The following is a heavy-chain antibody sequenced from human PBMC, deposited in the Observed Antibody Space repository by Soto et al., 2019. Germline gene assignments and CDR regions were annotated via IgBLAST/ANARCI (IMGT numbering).Heavy chain of an antibody. Sequence: QVQLVESGGGVVQPGRSLRLSCAASGFTFSSYGMHWVRQAPGKGLEWVAVIWYDGSNKYYADSVKGRFTISRDNSKNTLYLQMNSQRAEDTAVYYCARDFWSGRGPDAFDIWGQGTMVTVSS. V-gene: IGHV3-33*01. CDR1: GFTFSSYG. CDR2: IWYDGSNK. CDR3: ARDFWSGRGPDAFDI. D-gene: IGHD3-3*01. J-gene: IGHJ3*02.